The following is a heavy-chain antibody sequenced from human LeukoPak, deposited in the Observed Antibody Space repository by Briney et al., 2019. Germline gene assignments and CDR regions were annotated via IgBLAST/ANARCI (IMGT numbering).Heavy chain of an antibody. CDR3: AKDYYVSASGNFDAFDM. Sequence: PGGSLRLSCVASGFTFTTYAMNWVRQAPGKGLEWVSTIRTSATSTYYADSVKGRFTISRDNSKNILYLQMNGLRAEDTAVYYCAKDYYVSASGNFDAFDMWGQGTMVTVSS. CDR1: GFTFTTYA. D-gene: IGHD3-10*02. CDR2: IRTSATST. J-gene: IGHJ3*02. V-gene: IGHV3-23*01.